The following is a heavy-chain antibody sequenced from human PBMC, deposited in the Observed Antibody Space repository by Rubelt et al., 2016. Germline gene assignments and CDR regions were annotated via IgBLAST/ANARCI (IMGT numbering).Heavy chain of an antibody. V-gene: IGHV3-23*01. CDR2: ISGSGGRT. D-gene: IGHD3-10*01. Sequence: EVQLLESGGGLVQPGGSLRLSCAASGFTFSSYAMSWVRQAPGKGLEWVSAISGSGGRTYYADSVKGGFTISRDNYKNALCLEMNRLIAEETAVYYGARLYGSGSYYRPHFDYWGHGTLVTGSS. CDR1: GFTFSSYA. CDR3: ARLYGSGSYYRPHFDY. J-gene: IGHJ4*01.